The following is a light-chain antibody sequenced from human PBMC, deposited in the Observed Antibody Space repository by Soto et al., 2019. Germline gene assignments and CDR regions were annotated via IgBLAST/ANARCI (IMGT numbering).Light chain of an antibody. J-gene: IGLJ2*01. Sequence: QSALTQPASVSGSPGQSITISCTGTSSDVGGYNYVSWYQQYPGKAPKHMIFGVGDRPSGVSNRFSGSKSGNTTSLTISGLQAEDEADYYCSSYKTSSTVVVFGGGTKLTVL. CDR1: SSDVGGYNY. CDR3: SSYKTSSTVVV. CDR2: GVG. V-gene: IGLV2-14*01.